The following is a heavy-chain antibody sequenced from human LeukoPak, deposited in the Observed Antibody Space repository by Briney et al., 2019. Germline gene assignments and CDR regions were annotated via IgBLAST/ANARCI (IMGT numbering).Heavy chain of an antibody. CDR2: IYYSGST. CDR3: ARQDCSSTSCYTLHYYGMDV. J-gene: IGHJ6*02. CDR1: GGSISSSSYY. D-gene: IGHD2-2*02. Sequence: SETLSPTCTVSGGSISSSSYYWGWIRQPPGKGLEWIGSIYYSGSTYYNPSLKSRVTISVDTSKNQFSLKLSSVTAADTAVYYCARQDCSSTSCYTLHYYGMDVWGQGTTVTVSS. V-gene: IGHV4-39*01.